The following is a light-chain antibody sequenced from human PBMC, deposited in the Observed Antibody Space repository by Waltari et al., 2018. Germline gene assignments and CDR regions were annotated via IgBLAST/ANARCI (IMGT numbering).Light chain of an antibody. CDR1: QTLNTW. Sequence: DIQMTQSPSTLSASVGDRVTITCRASQTLNTWLAWYQPKPGNAPKLLIYQASTLQSGVPSRFSGSGSGTEFTLTISSLQPDDYATYYCQQYNAYPLTFGGGTKVEI. CDR3: QQYNAYPLT. CDR2: QAS. V-gene: IGKV1-5*03. J-gene: IGKJ4*01.